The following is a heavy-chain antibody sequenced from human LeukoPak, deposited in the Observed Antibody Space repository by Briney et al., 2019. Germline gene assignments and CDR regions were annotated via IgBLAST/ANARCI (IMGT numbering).Heavy chain of an antibody. Sequence: SETLSLTCAVYGGSFSGYYWSWIRQPPGKGLEWIGEINHSGSTNYNPSLKNRVTISVDTSKNQFSLKLSSVTAADTAVYYCARVTGATRIVLDYWGQGTLVTVSS. J-gene: IGHJ4*02. V-gene: IGHV4-34*01. CDR3: ARVTGATRIVLDY. CDR2: INHSGST. CDR1: GGSFSGYY. D-gene: IGHD1-26*01.